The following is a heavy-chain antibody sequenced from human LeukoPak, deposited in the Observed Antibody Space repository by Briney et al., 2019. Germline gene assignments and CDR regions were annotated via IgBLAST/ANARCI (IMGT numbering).Heavy chain of an antibody. CDR1: GFTFSSYE. CDR3: ALQGGSGRKDFDY. Sequence: PGGSLTLSCAASGFTFSSYEMNWVRQAPGKGLEWVSYIASGGGANRFYSESVKGRFTISRDNSENTLYLQMDSLRAEDTAVYYCALQGGSGRKDFDYWGQGTLVTVSS. CDR2: IASGGGANR. J-gene: IGHJ4*02. V-gene: IGHV3-48*03. D-gene: IGHD1-26*01.